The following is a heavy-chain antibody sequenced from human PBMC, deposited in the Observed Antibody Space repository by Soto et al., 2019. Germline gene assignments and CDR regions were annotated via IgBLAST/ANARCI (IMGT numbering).Heavy chain of an antibody. D-gene: IGHD1-1*01. CDR3: ARPAVNDLDADSSAFDI. V-gene: IGHV1-69*02. CDR2: VIPIIGEG. CDR1: GGTFSSQT. J-gene: IGHJ3*02. Sequence: QVQLVQSGAEVKEPGSSVKVSCKVSGGTFSSQTINWVRQVPGQGLEWMGSVIPIIGEGKYAQSFLGRVTITADRSTSTASMELSTLRPEDTAVYYWARPAVNDLDADSSAFDIWGQGTMVTVSS.